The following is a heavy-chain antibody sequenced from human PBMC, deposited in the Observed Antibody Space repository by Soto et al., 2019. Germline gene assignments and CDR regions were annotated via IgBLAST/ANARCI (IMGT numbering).Heavy chain of an antibody. D-gene: IGHD6-6*01. CDR3: ARDPTTAYSSSSFDY. CDR2: ISAYDGNT. Sequence: GASVKVSCKASGYTFTSYGFTWVRQAPGQGLEWMGWISAYDGNTKYAQKLQGRVTMTTDPSTSTAYMELRSLRSEDTALYYCARDPTTAYSSSSFDYWGQGTLVTVSS. CDR1: GYTFTSYG. J-gene: IGHJ4*02. V-gene: IGHV1-18*04.